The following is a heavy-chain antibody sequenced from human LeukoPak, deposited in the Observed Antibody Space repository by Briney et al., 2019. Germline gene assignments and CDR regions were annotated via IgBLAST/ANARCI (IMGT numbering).Heavy chain of an antibody. CDR2: IYYNGNT. V-gene: IGHV4-59*01. CDR1: GGPISSYY. D-gene: IGHD3-22*01. Sequence: KTSETLPLTCTVSGGPISSYYWNWLRQPPGKGPEWLAYIYYNGNTKYNPSLKSRVTVSVDTSKNQFSLKLTSVTAADTAVYYCARNNHYENSGFPYYYYGMDVWGQGTTVTVSS. J-gene: IGHJ6*02. CDR3: ARNNHYENSGFPYYYYGMDV.